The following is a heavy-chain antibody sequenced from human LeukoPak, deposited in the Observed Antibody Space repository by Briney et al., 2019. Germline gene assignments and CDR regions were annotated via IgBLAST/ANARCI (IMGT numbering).Heavy chain of an antibody. Sequence: PSETLSLTCAVYGGSFSGYYWSWIRQPPGKGLEWIGEINHSGSTNYNPSLKSRVTISVDTSKNQFSLKLSSVTAADTAVYYCARARGYYYDSSGYYFDYWGQGTLVTVSS. V-gene: IGHV4-34*01. J-gene: IGHJ4*02. D-gene: IGHD3-22*01. CDR3: ARARGYYYDSSGYYFDY. CDR1: GGSFSGYY. CDR2: INHSGST.